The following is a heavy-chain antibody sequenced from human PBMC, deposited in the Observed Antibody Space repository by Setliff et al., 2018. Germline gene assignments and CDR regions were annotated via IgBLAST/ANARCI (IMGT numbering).Heavy chain of an antibody. V-gene: IGHV3-49*03. CDR1: GFTFGDYA. J-gene: IGHJ4*02. CDR2: IRSRAYGGAG. CDR3: ATLSKDLNY. Sequence: GGSLRLSCTASGFTFGDYAVNWFRQAPGRGLECVGYIRSRAYGGAGQYAASVRGRFTISRDDSNGIAYLQMNSLKTEDSALYYCATLSKDLNYWGQGTLVTVSS. D-gene: IGHD3-3*01.